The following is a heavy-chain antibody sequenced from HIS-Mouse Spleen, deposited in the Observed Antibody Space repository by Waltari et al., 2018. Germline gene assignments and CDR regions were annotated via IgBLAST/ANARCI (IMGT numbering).Heavy chain of an antibody. CDR2: IYSGGST. Sequence: EVQLVETGGGLIQPGGSLRLSCAASGFTGSSNYMSWFRQAPGKGLEWVSVIYSGGSTYYADSVKGRFTISRDNSKNTLYLQMNSLRAEDTAVYYCARHYYYGSGSYYFDYWGQGTLVTVSS. V-gene: IGHV3-53*02. D-gene: IGHD3-10*01. CDR1: GFTGSSNY. CDR3: ARHYYYGSGSYYFDY. J-gene: IGHJ4*02.